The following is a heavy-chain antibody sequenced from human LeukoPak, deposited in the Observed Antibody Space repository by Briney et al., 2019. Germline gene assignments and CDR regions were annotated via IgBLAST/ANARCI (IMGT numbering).Heavy chain of an antibody. Sequence: PSETLSLTCAVYGGSFSGYYWSWIRQPPGKGLEWIGEINHSGSTNYNPSLKSRVTISVDTSKNQFSLKLRSVTAADTAVYYCARTIPDYYDSSGYWFDYWGQGTLVTVSS. CDR1: GGSFSGYY. CDR3: ARTIPDYYDSSGYWFDY. CDR2: INHSGST. D-gene: IGHD3-22*01. V-gene: IGHV4-34*01. J-gene: IGHJ4*02.